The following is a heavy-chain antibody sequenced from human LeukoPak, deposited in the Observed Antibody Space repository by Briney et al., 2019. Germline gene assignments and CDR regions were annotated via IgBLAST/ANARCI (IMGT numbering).Heavy chain of an antibody. J-gene: IGHJ4*02. V-gene: IGHV4-30-2*01. CDR3: ARDQSGGYGVDY. Sequence: SETLSLTCAVSGGSISPYYWSWIRQPPGKGLEWIGYIYHSGSTYYNPSLKSRVTISVDRSKNQFSLKLSSVTAADTAVYYCARDQSGGYGVDYWGQGTLVTVSS. CDR1: GGSISPYY. D-gene: IGHD1-26*01. CDR2: IYHSGST.